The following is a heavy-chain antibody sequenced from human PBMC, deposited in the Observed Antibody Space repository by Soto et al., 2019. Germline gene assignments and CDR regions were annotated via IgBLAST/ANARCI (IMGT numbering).Heavy chain of an antibody. CDR1: GFSLSTSGVG. V-gene: IGHV2-5*01. J-gene: IGHJ4*02. CDR3: AHVPFYYYDSSVYVDY. Sequence: SGPTLVNPTQTLTLTCTFSGFSLSTSGVGVGWIRQPPGKALEWRALIYWNDDKRYSPSLKSRLTITKDTSKNQVVLTMTNMDPVDTATYYCAHVPFYYYDSSVYVDYWGQGTLVTVSS. CDR2: IYWNDDK. D-gene: IGHD3-22*01.